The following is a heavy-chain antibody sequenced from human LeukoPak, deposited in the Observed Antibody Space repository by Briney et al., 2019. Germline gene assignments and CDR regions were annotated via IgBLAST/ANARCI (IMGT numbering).Heavy chain of an antibody. CDR2: INHSGST. J-gene: IGHJ6*02. D-gene: IGHD3-9*01. CDR3: ARDRLRYFDCLSGPAHYYYGMDV. CDR1: GGSFSSYY. V-gene: IGHV4-34*01. Sequence: SETLSLTCAVYGGSFSSYYWSWIRQPPGKGLEWIGEINHSGSTNYNPSLKSRVTISVDTSKNQFSLKLSSVTAADTAVYYCARDRLRYFDCLSGPAHYYYGMDVWGQGTTVTVSS.